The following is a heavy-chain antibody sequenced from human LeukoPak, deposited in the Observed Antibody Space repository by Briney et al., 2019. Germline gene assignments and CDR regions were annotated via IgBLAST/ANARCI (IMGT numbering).Heavy chain of an antibody. Sequence: SQTLSLTCAISGDSPSSNSATWNWVRLSPSRGLEWLGRTYYRSKRYNDYAVSVKGRVTINPDASKKQFSLQLNSVTPEDTAMFYCARGNGYPFDYWGQGTLVTVSS. V-gene: IGHV6-1*01. CDR1: GDSPSSNSAT. CDR3: ARGNGYPFDY. D-gene: IGHD3-16*01. J-gene: IGHJ4*02. CDR2: TYYRSKRYN.